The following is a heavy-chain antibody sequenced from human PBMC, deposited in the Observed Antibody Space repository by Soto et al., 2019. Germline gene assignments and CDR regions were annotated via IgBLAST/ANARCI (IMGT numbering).Heavy chain of an antibody. CDR2: IYYSGST. CDR1: GGSISSSSYY. V-gene: IGHV4-39*01. D-gene: IGHD6-13*01. Sequence: PSETLSLTCTGSGGSISSSSYYWGWIRQPPGKGLEWIGSIYYSGSTYYNPSLKSRVTMSVDTSKNQFSLKLSSVTAADTAVYYCVRQGYTSNWYARRGMDVWAQGTTVTVSS. J-gene: IGHJ6*02. CDR3: VRQGYTSNWYARRGMDV.